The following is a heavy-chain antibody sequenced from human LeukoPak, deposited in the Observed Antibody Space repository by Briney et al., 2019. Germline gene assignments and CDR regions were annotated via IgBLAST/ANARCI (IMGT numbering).Heavy chain of an antibody. CDR2: ISGDGGST. J-gene: IGHJ4*02. CDR3: AKNSGSSYYFDY. V-gene: IGHV3-43*02. CDR1: GFTFDDYA. Sequence: GGSLRLSXAASGFTFDDYAMHWVRQAPGKGLEWVSLISGDGGSTYYADSVKGRFTISRDNSKNSLYLQMNSLRTEDTALYYCAKNSGSSYYFDYWGQGTLVTVSS. D-gene: IGHD1-26*01.